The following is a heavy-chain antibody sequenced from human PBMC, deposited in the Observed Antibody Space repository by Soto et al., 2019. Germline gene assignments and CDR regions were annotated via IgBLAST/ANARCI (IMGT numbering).Heavy chain of an antibody. D-gene: IGHD3-10*01. Sequence: QVQLQESGPGLVKPSQTLSLTCTVSGGSISSGGYYWSWIRQHPGKGLEWIGYIYYSGSTYYNPSLKSRVTISVDTSKNQFSLKLSSGTAADTAVYYGAREERFGERWFDPWGQGTLVTVSS. CDR1: GGSISSGGYY. CDR3: AREERFGERWFDP. J-gene: IGHJ5*02. V-gene: IGHV4-31*03. CDR2: IYYSGST.